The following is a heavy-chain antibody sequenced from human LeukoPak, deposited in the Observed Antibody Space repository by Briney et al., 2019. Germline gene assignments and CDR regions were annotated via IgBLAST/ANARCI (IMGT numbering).Heavy chain of an antibody. CDR3: ARALDDFWSGYVKGYYFDY. Sequence: PSETLSLTCTVSGGSISSYYWSWIRQPPGKGLEWIGYIYYSGSTNYNPSLKSRVTISVDTSKNQFSLKLSSVTAADTAVYYCARALDDFWSGYVKGYYFDYWGQGTLVTVSS. V-gene: IGHV4-59*08. D-gene: IGHD3-3*01. CDR2: IYYSGST. J-gene: IGHJ4*02. CDR1: GGSISSYY.